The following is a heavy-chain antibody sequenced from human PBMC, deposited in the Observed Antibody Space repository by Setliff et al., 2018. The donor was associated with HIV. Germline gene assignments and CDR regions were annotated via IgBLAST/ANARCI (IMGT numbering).Heavy chain of an antibody. V-gene: IGHV3-53*01. CDR2: VYSAGNT. J-gene: IGHJ4*03. Sequence: PGGSLRLSCEASGFTFSSYKMNWVRQAPGKGLEWVSVVYSAGNTYYADSVKGRFTVSRDESENTMYLQMNSLRVEDTAVYHCARSPQGGYFDYWGQGTLVTVSS. CDR1: GFTFSSYK. CDR3: ARSPQGGYFDY.